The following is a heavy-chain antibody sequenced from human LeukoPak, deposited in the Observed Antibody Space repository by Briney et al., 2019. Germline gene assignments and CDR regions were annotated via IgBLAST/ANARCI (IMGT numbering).Heavy chain of an antibody. J-gene: IGHJ4*02. CDR3: ARACRNYYDSSGYYTHFDY. Sequence: SETLSLTCTVSGGSISSGGYYWSWIRRHPGKGLEWIGYIYYSGSTYYNPSLKSRVTISVDTSKNQFSLKLSSVTAADTAVYYCARACRNYYDSSGYYTHFDYWGQGTLVTVSS. CDR2: IYYSGST. V-gene: IGHV4-31*03. CDR1: GGSISSGGYY. D-gene: IGHD3-22*01.